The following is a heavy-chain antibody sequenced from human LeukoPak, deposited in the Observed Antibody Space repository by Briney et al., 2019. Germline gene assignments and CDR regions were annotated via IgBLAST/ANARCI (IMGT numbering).Heavy chain of an antibody. CDR1: GYTFTSYY. Sequence: ASVKVSCKASGYTFTSYYMHWVRQAPGQGLEWMGIINPSGGSTSYAQKFQGRVTMTRDTSTSTVYMELSSLRSEDTAVYYCARDQIGDSWFGESPDAFDIWGQGTMVTVSS. CDR3: ARDQIGDSWFGESPDAFDI. J-gene: IGHJ3*02. V-gene: IGHV1-46*01. CDR2: INPSGGST. D-gene: IGHD3-10*01.